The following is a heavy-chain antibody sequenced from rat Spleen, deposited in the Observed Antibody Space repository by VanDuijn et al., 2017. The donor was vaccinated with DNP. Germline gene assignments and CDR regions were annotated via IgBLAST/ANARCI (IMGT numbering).Heavy chain of an antibody. V-gene: IGHV6-8*01. CDR1: GFTFSNAW. Sequence: EVQLVETGGSLVQPGKSLKLTCATSGFTFSNAWMHWVRQSPEKQLEWVAQIKAKSNNYATYYAESVKGRFTISRDDSKSNIYLQMNSLKEEDTAIYYCTWNDNYWYFDFWGPGTMVTVSS. CDR3: TWNDNYWYFDF. J-gene: IGHJ1*01. D-gene: IGHD1-7*01. CDR2: IKAKSNNYAT.